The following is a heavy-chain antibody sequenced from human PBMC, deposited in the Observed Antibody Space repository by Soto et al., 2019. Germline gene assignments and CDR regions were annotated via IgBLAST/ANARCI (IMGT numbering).Heavy chain of an antibody. V-gene: IGHV1-18*01. J-gene: IGHJ4*02. Sequence: ASVKVSCKASGYTFTSYGISWVRQAPGQGLEWMGWISAYNGNTNYAQKLQGRVTMTRDTSTSTVYMELSSLRSEDTAVYYCARVFLKMATSQFDDWGQGTLVTVSS. CDR3: ARVFLKMATSQFDD. CDR2: ISAYNGNT. D-gene: IGHD5-12*01. CDR1: GYTFTSYG.